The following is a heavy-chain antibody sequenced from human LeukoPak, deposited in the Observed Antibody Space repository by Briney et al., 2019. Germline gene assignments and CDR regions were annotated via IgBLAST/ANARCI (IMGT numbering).Heavy chain of an antibody. Sequence: GASVKVSCKASGYTFTSYYMHWVRQAPGQGLEWMGIINPSGGSTSYAQKFQGRVTMTRDTSTSTVYMELSGLRSEDTAVYYCARNRQRGGYCSSTSCSPPGYWGQGTLVTVSS. V-gene: IGHV1-46*01. J-gene: IGHJ4*02. CDR2: INPSGGST. CDR1: GYTFTSYY. CDR3: ARNRQRGGYCSSTSCSPPGY. D-gene: IGHD2-2*01.